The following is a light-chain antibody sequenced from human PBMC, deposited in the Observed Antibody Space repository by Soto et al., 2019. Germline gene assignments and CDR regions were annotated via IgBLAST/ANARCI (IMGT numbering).Light chain of an antibody. V-gene: IGKV3-15*01. CDR3: QQYNNWPLT. Sequence: EIVMTQSPATLSVSPGERATLSCRASQSVSSNLAWYQQKPGQAPRLLIYGASTRATGIPARFSGSGSGTEFTLTISSLQSEDFAVSYCQQYNNWPLTFGVGTKVEIK. CDR1: QSVSSN. CDR2: GAS. J-gene: IGKJ4*01.